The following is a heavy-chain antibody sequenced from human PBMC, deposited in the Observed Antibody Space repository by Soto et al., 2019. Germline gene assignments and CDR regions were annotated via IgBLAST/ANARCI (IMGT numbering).Heavy chain of an antibody. CDR1: GFTFTTYS. CDR3: ARDVGPTTGAFDM. CDR2: ISSSSSHI. V-gene: IGHV3-21*02. Sequence: EVQLVESGGGLVKPGGSLRLSCAASGFTFTTYSMNWVRQAPGKGLEWVSSISSSSSHIYYADSVKGRFTFSRDNAKNSLYRQMTRLRAEDQAAYYCARDVGPTTGAFDMWGQGTRVTVSS. J-gene: IGHJ3*02. D-gene: IGHD1-26*01.